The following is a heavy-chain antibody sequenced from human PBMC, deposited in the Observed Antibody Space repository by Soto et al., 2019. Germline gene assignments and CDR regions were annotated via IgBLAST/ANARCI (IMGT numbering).Heavy chain of an antibody. CDR1: GYTFTSYA. J-gene: IGHJ6*02. CDR3: AFTPYYDFWSGYYVVGGYYYGMDV. D-gene: IGHD3-3*01. CDR2: FNTNTGNP. Sequence: GASVKVSCKASGYTFTSYAMNWVRQAPGQGLEWMGWFNTNTGNPTYAQGFTGRFVFSLDTSVSTAYLQICSLKAEDTAVYYCAFTPYYDFWSGYYVVGGYYYGMDVWGQGTTVTVSS. V-gene: IGHV7-4-1*01.